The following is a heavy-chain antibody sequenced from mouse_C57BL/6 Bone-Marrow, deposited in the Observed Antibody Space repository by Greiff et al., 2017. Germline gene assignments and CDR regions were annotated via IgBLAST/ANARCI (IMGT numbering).Heavy chain of an antibody. J-gene: IGHJ4*01. CDR3: ARGVYYGYDWVDLYAMDY. Sequence: EVQRVESEGGLVQPGSSMKLSCTASGFTFSDYYMAWVRQVPEKGLEWVANITYDGSSTSSLDSLKSRFIISRDNAKNILYLQMSSLKSEDTATYYCARGVYYGYDWVDLYAMDYWGQGTSVTVSS. D-gene: IGHD2-2*01. V-gene: IGHV5-16*01. CDR1: GFTFSDYY. CDR2: ITYDGSST.